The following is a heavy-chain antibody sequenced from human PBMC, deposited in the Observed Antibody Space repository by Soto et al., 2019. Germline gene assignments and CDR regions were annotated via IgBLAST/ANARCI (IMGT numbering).Heavy chain of an antibody. CDR3: ARCRYYDSSGGYYFDY. Sequence: GESLKISCKGSGYSFTSDWIGWVRQMPGKGLEWMGIIYPGDSDTRYSPSFQGQVTISADKSISTAYLQWSSLKASDTAMYYCARCRYYDSSGGYYFDYWGQGTLVTVSS. V-gene: IGHV5-51*01. CDR1: GYSFTSDW. D-gene: IGHD3-22*01. J-gene: IGHJ4*02. CDR2: IYPGDSDT.